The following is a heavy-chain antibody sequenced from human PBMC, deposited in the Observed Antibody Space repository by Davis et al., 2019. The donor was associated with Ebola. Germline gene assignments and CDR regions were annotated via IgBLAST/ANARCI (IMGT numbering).Heavy chain of an antibody. V-gene: IGHV4-34*01. J-gene: IGHJ4*02. CDR2: INHSGST. CDR1: GGSFSGYY. CDR3: VRHQYCSGIGGSCYLLDY. D-gene: IGHD2-15*01. Sequence: MPSETLSLTCAVYGGSFSGYYWSWIRQPPGKGLEWIGEINHSGSTNYNPSLKSRVTISVDTSKNQFSLKLRSVTAADTSVYYCVRHQYCSGIGGSCYLLDYWGQGTLVTVSS.